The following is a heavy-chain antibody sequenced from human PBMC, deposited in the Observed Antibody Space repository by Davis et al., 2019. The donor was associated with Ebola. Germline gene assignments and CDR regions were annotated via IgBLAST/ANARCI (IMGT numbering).Heavy chain of an antibody. J-gene: IGHJ2*01. V-gene: IGHV4-59*08. D-gene: IGHD5-24*01. CDR1: GGSISSYY. Sequence: SETLSLTCTVSGGSISSYYWSWIRQPPGKGLEWIGYIYYSGSTNYNPSLKSRVTISVDTSKNQFSLKLSSVTAADTAVYYCARRGKMATKYWYFDLWGRGTLVTVSS. CDR3: ARRGKMATKYWYFDL. CDR2: IYYSGST.